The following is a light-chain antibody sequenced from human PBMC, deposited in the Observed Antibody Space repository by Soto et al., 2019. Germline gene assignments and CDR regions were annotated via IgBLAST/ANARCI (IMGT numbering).Light chain of an antibody. CDR1: QGISSA. CDR2: DAS. Sequence: AIQLTQSPSSLSASVGDRVTITCRASQGISSALAWYQQKPGKAPKLLIYDASSLESGVPSRFSGSGSGTDFTLTISSLQPEDFAPYYCQQFNKYLFTFGPGTKVDIK. J-gene: IGKJ3*01. CDR3: QQFNKYLFT. V-gene: IGKV1D-13*01.